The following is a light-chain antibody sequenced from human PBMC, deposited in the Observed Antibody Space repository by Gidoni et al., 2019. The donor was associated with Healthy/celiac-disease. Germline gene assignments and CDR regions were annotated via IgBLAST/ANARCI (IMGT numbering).Light chain of an antibody. J-gene: IGKJ4*01. CDR3: QQYANLPLT. V-gene: IGKV1-33*01. CDR2: DAS. Sequence: DIQMTQSPSSLSASVGDRVTITCQASQDISNYLNWYQQKPGKAPKLLIYDASNLETGVPSRFIRSGSGTDFTFTISSLQPEDIATYYCQQYANLPLTFGGGTKVELK. CDR1: QDISNY.